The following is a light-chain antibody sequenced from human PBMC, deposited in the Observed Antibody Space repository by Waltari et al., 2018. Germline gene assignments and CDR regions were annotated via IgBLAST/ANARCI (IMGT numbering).Light chain of an antibody. CDR2: GTT. V-gene: IGLV7-43*01. J-gene: IGLJ3*02. Sequence: QTVVTQEPSLTVSPGGTVTLTCASSTAPVTSTYYPNWFQQKPGQAPRALIYGTTNKHSWTPARFSGSLLGGKAALTLSGVQAEDEAYYYCLLYFGGGQPWVFGGGTKLTVL. CDR3: LLYFGGGQPWV. CDR1: TAPVTSTYY.